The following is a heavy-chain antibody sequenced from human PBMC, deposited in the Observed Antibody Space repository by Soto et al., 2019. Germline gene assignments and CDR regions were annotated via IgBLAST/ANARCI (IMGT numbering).Heavy chain of an antibody. V-gene: IGHV1-69*01. J-gene: IGHJ6*02. CDR2: IIPIFGTA. Sequence: QMQLVQSGAEVKKPGSSVKVSCKAPGGTFSSYAISWVRQAPGQGLEWMGGIIPIFGTANYAQKFQGRVTITADECTSTGYMELSSLRSEDTAVYYCARSQGGSTSLDIYYYYYYGMDVWGQGTTVTVSS. D-gene: IGHD2-2*01. CDR3: ARSQGGSTSLDIYYYYYYGMDV. CDR1: GGTFSSYA.